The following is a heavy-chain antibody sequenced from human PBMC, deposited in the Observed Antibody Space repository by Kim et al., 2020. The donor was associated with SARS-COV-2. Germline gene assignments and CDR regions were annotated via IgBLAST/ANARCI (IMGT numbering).Heavy chain of an antibody. Sequence: GGSLRLSCAASGFTFSSYSMNWVRQAPGKGLEWVSSISSSSSYIYYADSVKGRFTISRDNAKNSLYLQMNSLRAEDTAVYYCARDSRDWRVAATDYGMDVWGQGTTVTVSS. CDR2: ISSSSSYI. CDR1: GFTFSSYS. V-gene: IGHV3-21*01. CDR3: ARDSRDWRVAATDYGMDV. J-gene: IGHJ6*02. D-gene: IGHD2-15*01.